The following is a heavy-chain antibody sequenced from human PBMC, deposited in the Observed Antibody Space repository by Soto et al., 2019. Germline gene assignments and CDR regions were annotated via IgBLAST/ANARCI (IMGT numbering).Heavy chain of an antibody. CDR1: EYSFTSLD. Sequence: ASVKVSCKASEYSFTSLDINWVRQTAGQGLEWMGWMQPSTGRTGYAQKFQGRVTMTRDTSINTAYMELTTLTSDDTAFYYCARGVSEGVDYWGQGTLVPVSS. J-gene: IGHJ4*02. D-gene: IGHD1-26*01. V-gene: IGHV1-8*01. CDR2: MQPSTGRT. CDR3: ARGVSEGVDY.